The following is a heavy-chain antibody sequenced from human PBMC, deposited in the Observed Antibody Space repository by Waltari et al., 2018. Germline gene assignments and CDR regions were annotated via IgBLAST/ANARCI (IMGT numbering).Heavy chain of an antibody. D-gene: IGHD2-15*01. CDR2: IIPILGIA. CDR3: AAGGGGSRLPR. CDR1: GGTFSSYA. V-gene: IGHV1-69*04. J-gene: IGHJ4*02. Sequence: QVQLVQSGAEVKKPGSSVKVSCQASGGTFSSYAISWVRQAPGQGLEWMGRIIPILGIANYAQKFQGRLTRTEDTSTDTAYMELRSLTSEDTAVYYCAAGGGGSRLPRWGQGTLIIVS.